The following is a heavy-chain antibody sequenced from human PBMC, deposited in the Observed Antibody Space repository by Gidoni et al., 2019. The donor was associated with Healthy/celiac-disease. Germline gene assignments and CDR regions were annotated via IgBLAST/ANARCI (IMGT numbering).Heavy chain of an antibody. CDR1: GCSISSSSYY. J-gene: IGHJ4*02. CDR3: ARRSGSYLIYSFDY. D-gene: IGHD1-26*01. Sequence: QLQLQESGPGLVKPSETLSLTCTVSGCSISSSSYYWGWIRQPPGKGLDGIVSIYYSGSTYYNPSLKSRVTISLDTSKNQFSLKLSSVTAADTAVYYCARRSGSYLIYSFDYWGQGTLVTVSS. CDR2: IYYSGST. V-gene: IGHV4-39*01.